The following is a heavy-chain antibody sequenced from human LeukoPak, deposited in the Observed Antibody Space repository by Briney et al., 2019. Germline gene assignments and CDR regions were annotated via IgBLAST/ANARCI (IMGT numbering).Heavy chain of an antibody. CDR3: ARFAYGAPDY. D-gene: IGHD3-10*01. Sequence: SQTLSLTCAISGDSVSSSTAAWIWIRQSPSRGLEWLGRTYYRSMWSYEYTTSVKSRITINADTSENQFSLQLKSVTPEDTAVYYCARFAYGAPDYWGQGTLVTVSS. V-gene: IGHV6-1*01. J-gene: IGHJ4*02. CDR2: TYYRSMWSY. CDR1: GDSVSSSTAA.